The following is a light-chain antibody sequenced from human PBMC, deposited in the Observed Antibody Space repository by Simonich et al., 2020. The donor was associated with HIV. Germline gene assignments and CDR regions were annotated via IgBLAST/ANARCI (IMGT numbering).Light chain of an antibody. J-gene: IGKJ2*01. CDR3: QQSYSSLSYT. CDR2: AAS. CDR1: QSISNF. Sequence: EIQMTQSPSSLSASVGDRFTNTCRTSQSISNFLNWLQQKPGKAPKLLIYAASNLQSGVPSRFSVSGSGTDFTLTISSLQPEDFATYYCQQSYSSLSYTFGLGTKLEIK. V-gene: IGKV1-39*01.